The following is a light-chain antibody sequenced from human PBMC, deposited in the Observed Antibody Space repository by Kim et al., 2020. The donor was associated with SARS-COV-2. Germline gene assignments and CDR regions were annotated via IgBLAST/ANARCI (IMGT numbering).Light chain of an antibody. CDR2: EDN. Sequence: KTVTISCTRSSGTMASNFVRWYQQRPGSAPTTVIYEDNRRPSGFPDRFSGSIDSSSNSASLTISGLKTEDEADYFCQSYDSSNQVFGGGTKVTVL. J-gene: IGLJ3*02. CDR1: SGTMASNF. V-gene: IGLV6-57*03. CDR3: QSYDSSNQV.